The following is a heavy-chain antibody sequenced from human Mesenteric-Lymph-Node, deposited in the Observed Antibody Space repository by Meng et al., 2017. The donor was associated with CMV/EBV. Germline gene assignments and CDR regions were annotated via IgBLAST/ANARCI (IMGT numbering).Heavy chain of an antibody. Sequence: CAVSGGSINSGGYSWSWIRQPPGKGLEWIGYIYHNGNPYYNPSLKSRVTISLDRSKNQFSLILTSVTAADTAVYYCARDVRAATSDYWGQGTLVTVSS. V-gene: IGHV4-30-2*01. CDR3: ARDVRAATSDY. CDR2: IYHNGNP. CDR1: GGSINSGGYS. J-gene: IGHJ4*02. D-gene: IGHD2-15*01.